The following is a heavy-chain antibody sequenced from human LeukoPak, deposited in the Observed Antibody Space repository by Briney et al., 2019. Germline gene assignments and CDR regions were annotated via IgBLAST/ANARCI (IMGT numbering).Heavy chain of an antibody. CDR3: ARGLYCSSTSCDYHWFDP. J-gene: IGHJ5*02. D-gene: IGHD2-2*01. V-gene: IGHV4-34*01. Sequence: SETLSLTCAVYGGSFSGYYWSWIRQPPGEGLEWIGEINHSGSTNYNPSLKSRVTISVDTSKNQFSLKLSSVTAADTAVYYCARGLYCSSTSCDYHWFDPWGQGTLVTVSS. CDR1: GGSFSGYY. CDR2: INHSGST.